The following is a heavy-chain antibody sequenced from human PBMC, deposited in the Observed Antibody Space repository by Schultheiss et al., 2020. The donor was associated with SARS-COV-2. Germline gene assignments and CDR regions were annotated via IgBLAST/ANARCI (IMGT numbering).Heavy chain of an antibody. CDR2: IYTSGST. CDR1: GGSISSYY. CDR3: ARSRAYGDFDFDY. D-gene: IGHD4-17*01. V-gene: IGHV4-59*10. J-gene: IGHJ4*02. Sequence: SETLSLTCAVYGGSISSYYWSWIRQPAGKGLEWIGRIYTSGSTNYNPSLKSRVTISVDTSKNQFSLKLSSVTAADTAVYYCARSRAYGDFDFDYWGQGTLVTVSS.